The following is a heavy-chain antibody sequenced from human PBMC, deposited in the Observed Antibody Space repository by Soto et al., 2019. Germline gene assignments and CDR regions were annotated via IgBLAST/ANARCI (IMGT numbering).Heavy chain of an antibody. CDR1: GFKFTDYG. Sequence: PGGSLRLSCVASGFKFTDYGLNWVRQTPGKGLEWVAISWFDGSIAYYAESVKGRFTISRDNSRNTLYLHMNSLRAEDTAVYYCARGITIFGVVITFYYYYGMDVWGQGTTVTVSS. D-gene: IGHD3-3*01. J-gene: IGHJ6*01. V-gene: IGHV3-30*02. CDR2: SWFDGSIA. CDR3: ARGITIFGVVITFYYYYGMDV.